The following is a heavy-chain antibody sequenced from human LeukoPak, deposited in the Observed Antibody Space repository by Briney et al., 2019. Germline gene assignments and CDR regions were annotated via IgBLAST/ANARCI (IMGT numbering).Heavy chain of an antibody. J-gene: IGHJ4*02. CDR1: GGSISSGDYY. V-gene: IGHV4-30-4*01. CDR3: ARELVNYYDSSVPFDY. CDR2: IYYSGST. Sequence: TQTLSLTCTVSGGSISSGDYYWSWIRQPPGKGLEWIGYIYYSGSTYYNPPLKSRVTISVDTSKNQFSLKLSSVAAADTAVYYCARELVNYYDSSVPFDYWGQGTLVTVSS. D-gene: IGHD3-22*01.